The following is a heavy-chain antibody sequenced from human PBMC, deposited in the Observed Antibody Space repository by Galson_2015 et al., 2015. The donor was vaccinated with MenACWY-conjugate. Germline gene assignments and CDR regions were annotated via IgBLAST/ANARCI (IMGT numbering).Heavy chain of an antibody. D-gene: IGHD6-6*01. CDR2: IYPGDSDT. CDR1: GYAFTSNW. Sequence: QSGAEVKKPGESLTISCKGSGYAFTSNWIGWVRQMPGKGLEWMRIIYPGDSDTRYTPSFQGHVTISADKSINTAYLQWGSLEASDTAMYYCARQGFGSSSLDYWGQGTLVTVSS. CDR3: ARQGFGSSSLDY. V-gene: IGHV5-51*01. J-gene: IGHJ4*02.